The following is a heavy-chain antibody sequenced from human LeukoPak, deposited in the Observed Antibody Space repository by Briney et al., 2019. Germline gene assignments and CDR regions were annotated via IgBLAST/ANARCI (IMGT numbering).Heavy chain of an antibody. CDR1: GFTFSSYS. J-gene: IGHJ3*02. D-gene: IGHD4-17*01. V-gene: IGHV3-49*04. Sequence: PGGSLRLSCAASGFTFSSYSMNWVRQAPGKGLEWVGFIRSKAYGGTTEYAASVKGRFTISRDDSKSIAYLQMNSLKTEDTAVYYCTNAWVTTGSFDIWGQGTMVTVSS. CDR2: IRSKAYGGTT. CDR3: TNAWVTTGSFDI.